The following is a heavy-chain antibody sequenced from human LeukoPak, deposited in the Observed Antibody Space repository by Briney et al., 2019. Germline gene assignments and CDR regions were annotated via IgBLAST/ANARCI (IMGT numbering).Heavy chain of an antibody. Sequence: ASVKVSCKASGYTFTGFYMHWVRQAPGQGLEWMGWINPNSGGTNHAQKFQGRVTMTRDTSISTAYMELSRLRSDDTAVYYCAVSSTSCYGCSIDYWGQGTLVTVSS. CDR1: GYTFTGFY. V-gene: IGHV1-2*02. CDR2: INPNSGGT. D-gene: IGHD2-2*01. CDR3: AVSSTSCYGCSIDY. J-gene: IGHJ4*02.